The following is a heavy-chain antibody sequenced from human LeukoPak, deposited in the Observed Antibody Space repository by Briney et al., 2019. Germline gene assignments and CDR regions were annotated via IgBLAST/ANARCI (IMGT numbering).Heavy chain of an antibody. V-gene: IGHV3-7*01. CDR1: GFTFSSYW. D-gene: IGHD4-17*01. Sequence: GGSLRLSCAASGFTFSSYWMSWVRQAPGKGLEWVANIKQDGSEKYYVDSVRGRFTISRDNAKNSLYLQMNSLRAEDTAVYYCARVGAVTDGAFDIWGQGTMVTVSS. CDR3: ARVGAVTDGAFDI. J-gene: IGHJ3*02. CDR2: IKQDGSEK.